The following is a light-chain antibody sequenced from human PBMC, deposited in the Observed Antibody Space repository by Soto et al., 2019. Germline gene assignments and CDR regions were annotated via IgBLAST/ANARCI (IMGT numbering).Light chain of an antibody. J-gene: IGLJ3*02. CDR3: AAWDDSLSVNWV. V-gene: IGLV1-47*02. CDR1: SSNIGSNY. Sequence: QSVLTQPPSASGTPGQRVTISCSGSSSNIGSNYVYWYQQLPGTAPKLLIYSNNQRPSGVPDRFSGSKSGTSASPAISGLRSEDEADYYCAAWDDSLSVNWVFGGGTKLTVL. CDR2: SNN.